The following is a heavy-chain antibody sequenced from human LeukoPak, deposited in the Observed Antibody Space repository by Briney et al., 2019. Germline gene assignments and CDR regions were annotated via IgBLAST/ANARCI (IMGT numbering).Heavy chain of an antibody. J-gene: IGHJ6*03. Sequence: GGSLRLSCAASGFTFSDYYMSWIRQAPGKGLEWVSYISSSGSTIYYADSVKGRFTISRDNAKNSLYLQMNSLRPEDTAVYYCARQVTVYYYMDVWGKGTTVTVSS. V-gene: IGHV3-11*04. D-gene: IGHD4-11*01. CDR1: GFTFSDYY. CDR2: ISSSGSTI. CDR3: ARQVTVYYYMDV.